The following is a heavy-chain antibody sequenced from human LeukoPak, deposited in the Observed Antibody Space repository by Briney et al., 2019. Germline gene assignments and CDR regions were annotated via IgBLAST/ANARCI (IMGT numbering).Heavy chain of an antibody. D-gene: IGHD3-9*01. Sequence: GASVKVSCEASGYTFTAYYIHWMRQALGQGLEWMGWINPNSGDTNYAQKFQGRVIMTRDTSISTAYMELSSLRSDDTAVYYCGRDLSRYFSDWFDPWGQGTLVTVSS. CDR3: GRDLSRYFSDWFDP. CDR2: INPNSGDT. CDR1: GYTFTAYY. V-gene: IGHV1-2*02. J-gene: IGHJ5*02.